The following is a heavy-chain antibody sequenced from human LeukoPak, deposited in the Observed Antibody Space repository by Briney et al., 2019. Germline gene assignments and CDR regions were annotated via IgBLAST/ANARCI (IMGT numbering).Heavy chain of an antibody. V-gene: IGHV4-30-2*01. J-gene: IGHJ4*02. CDR3: ARTPGGAAAGTGYFDY. Sequence: PSQTLSLTCTVSGGSISSGGYYWSWIRQPPGKGLEWIGYIYHSGSTYYNPSLKSRVTISVDRSKNQFSLKLSSVTAADTAVYYCARTPGGAAAGTGYFDYWGQGTLVTVSS. CDR1: GGSISSGGYY. CDR2: IYHSGST. D-gene: IGHD6-13*01.